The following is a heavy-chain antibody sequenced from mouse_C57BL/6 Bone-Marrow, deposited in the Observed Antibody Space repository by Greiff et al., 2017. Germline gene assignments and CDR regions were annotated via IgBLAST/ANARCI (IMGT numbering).Heavy chain of an antibody. J-gene: IGHJ4*01. D-gene: IGHD2-1*01. Sequence: QVHVKQSGAELARPGASVKLSCKASGYTFTSYGISWVKQRTGQGLEWIGEIYPRSGNTYYNEKFKGKATLTADKSSSTAYMELRSLTSEDSAVXFCARVGNYNYYAMDYWGQGTSVTVSS. V-gene: IGHV1-81*01. CDR1: GYTFTSYG. CDR3: ARVGNYNYYAMDY. CDR2: IYPRSGNT.